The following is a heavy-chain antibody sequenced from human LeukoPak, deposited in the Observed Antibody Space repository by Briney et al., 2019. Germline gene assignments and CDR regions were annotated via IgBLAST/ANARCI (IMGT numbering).Heavy chain of an antibody. CDR2: IIPIFGTA. J-gene: IGHJ6*03. V-gene: IGHV1-69*05. Sequence: GASVKVSCKASGGTFSNYAISWVRQAPGQGLEWMGGIIPIFGTANYAQKFQGRVTMTTDTSTSTAYMELRSLRSDDTAVYYCARGTIRFLEWLDPPRDYYYYMDVWGKGTTVTVSS. CDR1: GGTFSNYA. D-gene: IGHD3-3*01. CDR3: ARGTIRFLEWLDPPRDYYYYMDV.